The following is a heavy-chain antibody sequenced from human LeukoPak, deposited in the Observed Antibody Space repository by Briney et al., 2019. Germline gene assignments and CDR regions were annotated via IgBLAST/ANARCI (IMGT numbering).Heavy chain of an antibody. J-gene: IGHJ6*03. V-gene: IGHV4-38-2*02. CDR1: GYSISSGYY. CDR2: IYHSGST. Sequence: PSETLSLTCTVSGYSISSGYYWGWIRQPPGKGLEWIGSIYHSGSTYYNPSLKSRVTISVDTSKNQFSLKLSSVTAADTAVYYCARLFGDHHHWYYYYYMDVWGKGTTVTVSS. CDR3: ARLFGDHHHWYYYYYMDV. D-gene: IGHD2-21*01.